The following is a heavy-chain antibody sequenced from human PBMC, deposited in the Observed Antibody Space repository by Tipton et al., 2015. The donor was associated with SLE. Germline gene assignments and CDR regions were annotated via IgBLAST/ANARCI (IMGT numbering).Heavy chain of an antibody. J-gene: IGHJ4*02. Sequence: SLRLSCAASGFTFSSYGMSWVRQAPGKGLEWVSAISGSGGSTYYADSVKGRFTISRDNSKNTLDLQMNSLRAEDTAVYYCARAKGERGTFDYWGQGTLVTVSS. CDR3: ARAKGERGTFDY. CDR2: ISGSGGST. D-gene: IGHD3-16*01. CDR1: GFTFSSYG. V-gene: IGHV3-23*01.